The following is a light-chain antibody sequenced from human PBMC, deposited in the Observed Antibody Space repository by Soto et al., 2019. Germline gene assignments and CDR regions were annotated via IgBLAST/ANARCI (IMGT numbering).Light chain of an antibody. CDR2: AAS. V-gene: IGKV3-20*01. CDR3: QQYGSLWT. Sequence: EIVLTQSPGTLSLSPGERATLSCRASQSVSSSYLAWYQQKPGRAPRLLIYAASSRATGIPDRFSGSGSGTDFTLTISRLEPEDFAVYYCQQYGSLWTFGQGTKVEIK. J-gene: IGKJ1*01. CDR1: QSVSSSY.